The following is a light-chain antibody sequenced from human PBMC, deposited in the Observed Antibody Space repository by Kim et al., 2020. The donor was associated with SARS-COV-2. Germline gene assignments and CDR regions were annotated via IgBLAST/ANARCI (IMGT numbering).Light chain of an antibody. CDR1: SLRSYY. J-gene: IGLJ2*01. Sequence: SSELTQDPAVSVALGQTVRITCQGDSLRSYYATWYQQKPRQAPLLVIFGRNTRPSGIPARFSGSTSGNTASLTIRGAQAEDEADFYCQSRDSGGNVVFGGGTKLTVL. CDR2: GRN. CDR3: QSRDSGGNVV. V-gene: IGLV3-19*01.